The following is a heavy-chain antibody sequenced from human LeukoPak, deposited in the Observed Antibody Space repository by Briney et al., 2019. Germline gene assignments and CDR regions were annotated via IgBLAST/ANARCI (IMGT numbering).Heavy chain of an antibody. CDR3: AKHRKSGYSSSWYYFDY. V-gene: IGHV3-53*01. CDR2: IYSGGST. Sequence: GGSLRLSCAASGFTVSGNYMSWVRQAPGKGLEWVSVIYSGGSTYYADSVKGRFTISRDNSKNTLYLQMNSLRAEDTAVYYCAKHRKSGYSSSWYYFDYWGQGTLVTVSS. CDR1: GFTVSGNY. J-gene: IGHJ4*02. D-gene: IGHD6-13*01.